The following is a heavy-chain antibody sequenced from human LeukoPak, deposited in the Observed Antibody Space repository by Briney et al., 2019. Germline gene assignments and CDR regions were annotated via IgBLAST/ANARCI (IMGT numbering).Heavy chain of an antibody. CDR1: GGSLSSYY. CDR3: ARWPSRLNWFDP. J-gene: IGHJ5*02. Sequence: PSETLSLTCTVSGGSLSSYYWSWIRQPPGKGLEWIGYFHDGGSTNYNPSLRSRVSISVDTSKNQFTLKQSSVTAADTAVYYCARWPSRLNWFDPWGQGTLVTVSS. D-gene: IGHD6-13*01. V-gene: IGHV4-59*01. CDR2: FHDGGST.